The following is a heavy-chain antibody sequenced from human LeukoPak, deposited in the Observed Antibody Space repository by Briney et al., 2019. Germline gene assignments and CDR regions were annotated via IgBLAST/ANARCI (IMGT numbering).Heavy chain of an antibody. J-gene: IGHJ4*02. Sequence: SETLSLTCAVSGYSISSGYYWGWIRQPPGRGLEWFGYMDHGGSAYYTPSLRSRVTISLDTSQNQFSLKRSSLTAADTAVYYCARSEYSSGWSFDYWGQGTLLTVSA. CDR2: MDHGGSA. CDR1: GYSISSGYY. V-gene: IGHV4-38-2*01. D-gene: IGHD6-19*01. CDR3: ARSEYSSGWSFDY.